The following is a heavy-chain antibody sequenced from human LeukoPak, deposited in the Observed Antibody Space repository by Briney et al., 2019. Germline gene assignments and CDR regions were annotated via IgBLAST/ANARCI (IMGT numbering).Heavy chain of an antibody. V-gene: IGHV1-69*04. CDR3: ARAHSSSSLDWFDP. D-gene: IGHD6-6*01. Sequence: ASVKVSCKASGGTFSRYAISWVRQAPGQGLEWMGRIIPIFGIANYAQKFQGRVTITADKSTSTAYMELSSLRSEDTAVYYCARAHSSSSLDWFDPWGQGTLVTVSS. CDR2: IIPIFGIA. J-gene: IGHJ5*02. CDR1: GGTFSRYA.